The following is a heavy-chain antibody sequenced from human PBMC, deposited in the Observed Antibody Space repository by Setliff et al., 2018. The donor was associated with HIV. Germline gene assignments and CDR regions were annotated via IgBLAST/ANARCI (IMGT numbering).Heavy chain of an antibody. CDR2: ITSYNGNT. CDR1: GYTFSNYG. J-gene: IGHJ2*01. Sequence: ASVKVSCKASGYTFSNYGITWVRQAPGQGLEWMGWITSYNGNTNYAKKFKGRVTMTTDTSTSIAYMELKSLRSEDTAVYYCAREHHSGRGSNFPWYSDLWGRGTLVTVSS. D-gene: IGHD1-26*01. CDR3: AREHHSGRGSNFPWYSDL. V-gene: IGHV1-18*01.